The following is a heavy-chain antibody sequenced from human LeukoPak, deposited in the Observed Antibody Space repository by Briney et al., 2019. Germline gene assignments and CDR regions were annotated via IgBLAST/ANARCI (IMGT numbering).Heavy chain of an antibody. CDR2: IRYDGSNK. Sequence: GGSLRLSCAASGFTFSSYGMHWVRQAPGKGLEWVAFIRYDGSNKYYADSVKGRFTISRDNSKNTLYLQMNSLRVEDTAVYYCAKDGALLWFGELYHFDYWGQGTLVTVSS. CDR3: AKDGALLWFGELYHFDY. V-gene: IGHV3-30*02. CDR1: GFTFSSYG. J-gene: IGHJ4*02. D-gene: IGHD3-10*01.